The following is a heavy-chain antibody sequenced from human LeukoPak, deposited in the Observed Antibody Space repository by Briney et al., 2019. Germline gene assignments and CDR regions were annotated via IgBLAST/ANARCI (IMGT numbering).Heavy chain of an antibody. J-gene: IGHJ4*02. D-gene: IGHD3-3*01. Sequence: SEALSLTCTVSGGSISSGDYYWSWIRQPPGKGLEWIGYIYYSGSTYYNPSLKSRVTISVDTSKNQFSLKLSSVTAADTAVYYCARVVGKLRFLEWLSPYYFDYWGQGTLVTVSS. CDR1: GGSISSGDYY. V-gene: IGHV4-30-4*02. CDR3: ARVVGKLRFLEWLSPYYFDY. CDR2: IYYSGST.